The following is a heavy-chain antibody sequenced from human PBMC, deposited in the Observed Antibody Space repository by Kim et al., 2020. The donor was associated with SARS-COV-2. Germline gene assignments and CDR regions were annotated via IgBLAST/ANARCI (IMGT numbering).Heavy chain of an antibody. CDR1: GFTFSSYG. V-gene: IGHV3-30*18. CDR2: ISYDGSNK. CDR3: AKDFPTMIVVPDAFDI. D-gene: IGHD3-22*01. J-gene: IGHJ3*02. Sequence: GGSLRLSCAASGFTFSSYGMHWVRQAPGKGLEWVAVISYDGSNKYYADSVKGRFTISRDNSKNTLYLQMNSLRAEDTAVYYCAKDFPTMIVVPDAFDIWGQGTMVTVSS.